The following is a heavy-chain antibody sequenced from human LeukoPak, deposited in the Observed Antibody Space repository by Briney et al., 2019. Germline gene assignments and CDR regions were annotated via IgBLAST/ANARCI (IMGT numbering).Heavy chain of an antibody. J-gene: IGHJ4*02. V-gene: IGHV4-59*11. Sequence: PSETLSLTCTFSGTSISSHYWSWIRQPPGKGMEWIGYIYSGGSTNYNPPLKSRVTMSVDTSKNQFSLTLTSVTAADTALYFCATRPGGSTWYGVFDYWSPGTLVTVS. CDR1: GTSISSHY. CDR2: IYSGGST. D-gene: IGHD6-13*01. CDR3: ATRPGGSTWYGVFDY.